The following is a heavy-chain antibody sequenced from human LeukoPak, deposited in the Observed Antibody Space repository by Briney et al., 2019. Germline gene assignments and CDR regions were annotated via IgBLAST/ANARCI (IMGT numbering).Heavy chain of an antibody. CDR2: IYYSGST. Sequence: SETLSLTCTVSGGSIGSGGYNWSWIRQHPGKGLEWIGNIYYSGSTYYNPSLKSRVTISVDTSKNQFSLKLSSVTAADTAVYYCARTGLTFFDIWGQGTMVTVSS. J-gene: IGHJ3*02. CDR1: GGSIGSGGYN. V-gene: IGHV4-31*03. CDR3: ARTGLTFFDI. D-gene: IGHD4/OR15-4a*01.